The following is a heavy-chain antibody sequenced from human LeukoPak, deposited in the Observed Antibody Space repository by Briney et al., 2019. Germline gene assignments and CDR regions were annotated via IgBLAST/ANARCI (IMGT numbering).Heavy chain of an antibody. J-gene: IGHJ4*02. CDR3: ARGLQDYSNFDY. V-gene: IGHV4-34*01. CDR2: INHSGST. D-gene: IGHD4-11*01. Sequence: PSETLSLTCAVYGRSFSGYYWSWIRQPPGKGLEWIGEINHSGSTNYNPSLKSRVTISVDTSKNQFSLKLSSVTAADTAVYYCARGLQDYSNFDYWGQGTLVTVSS. CDR1: GRSFSGYY.